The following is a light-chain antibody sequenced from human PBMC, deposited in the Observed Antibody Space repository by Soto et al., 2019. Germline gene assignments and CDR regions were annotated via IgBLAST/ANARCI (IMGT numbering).Light chain of an antibody. CDR2: DNN. V-gene: IGLV1-51*01. J-gene: IGLJ1*01. CDR1: SSNIGNNY. Sequence: QSVLTQPPSVSAAPGQKVTISCSGSSSNIGNNYVSWYQQLPGTAPKLLIYDNNKRPSGIPDRFSGSKSGTSATLGITGLQTGDEADYYCGTWDSSLSARVIGTGTKVTVL. CDR3: GTWDSSLSARV.